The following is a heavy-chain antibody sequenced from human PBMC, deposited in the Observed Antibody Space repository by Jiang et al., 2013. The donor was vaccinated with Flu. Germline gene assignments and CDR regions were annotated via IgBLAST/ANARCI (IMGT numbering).Heavy chain of an antibody. V-gene: IGHV1-2*04. CDR1: GYTFTAYY. D-gene: IGHD2-15*01. CDR3: ARSSSDYYYYYGMDV. CDR2: INPNSGVT. J-gene: IGHJ6*02. Sequence: VSCKASGYTFTAYYLHWVRQAPGQGPEWMGWINPNSGVTNYAQKFQGWVTMTRDTSNSTAYMELSRLRSDDTAVYYCARSSSDYYYYYGMDVWGQGTTVTVSS.